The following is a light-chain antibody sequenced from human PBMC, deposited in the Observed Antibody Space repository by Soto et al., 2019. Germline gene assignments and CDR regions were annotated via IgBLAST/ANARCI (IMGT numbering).Light chain of an antibody. V-gene: IGLV2-14*01. CDR3: NSYTSSTAYV. CDR1: SSDVGRYNY. J-gene: IGLJ1*01. CDR2: EVS. Sequence: QSALTQPASVSGSPGQSITISCTGASSDVGRYNYVSWYQLHPGKAPKLIIYEVSNRPSGVSNRFSGSKSGNTASLTISGLRAEDEADYYCNSYTSSTAYVFGTWTKLTVL.